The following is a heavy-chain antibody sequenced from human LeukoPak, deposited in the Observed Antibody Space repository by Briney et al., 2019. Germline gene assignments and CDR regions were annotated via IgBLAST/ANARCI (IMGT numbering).Heavy chain of an antibody. CDR1: GFTFGDYA. V-gene: IGHV3-49*04. CDR2: IRSKAYGGTT. J-gene: IGHJ3*02. D-gene: IGHD3-22*01. Sequence: GGSLRLYCTASGFTFGDYAMSWVRQAPGKGLEWVGFIRSKAYGGTTEYAASVKGRFTISRDDSKSIAYLQMNSLKTEDTAVYYCTRDLETYYYDSSGYDAFDIWGQGTMVTVSS. CDR3: TRDLETYYYDSSGYDAFDI.